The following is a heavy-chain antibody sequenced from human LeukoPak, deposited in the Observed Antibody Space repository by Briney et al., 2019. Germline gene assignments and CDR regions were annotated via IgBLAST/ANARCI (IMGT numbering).Heavy chain of an antibody. V-gene: IGHV1-46*01. J-gene: IGHJ6*02. D-gene: IGHD6-13*01. Sequence: AASVTVSCKASGYTFTSYYMHWVRQAPGQGLEWVGMLNPSGGSTSYSQKFQGRVTMTRDTSTSTVYMALSSLRSEDTAVYYCARDRPPTIIAAAGTDYYYGTAVGGQGTTVTVSS. CDR3: ARDRPPTIIAAAGTDYYYGTAV. CDR2: LNPSGGST. CDR1: GYTFTSYY.